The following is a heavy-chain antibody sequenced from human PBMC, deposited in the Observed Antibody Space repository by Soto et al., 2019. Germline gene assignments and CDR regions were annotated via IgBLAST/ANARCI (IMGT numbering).Heavy chain of an antibody. J-gene: IGHJ3*02. CDR3: ARDQRGLTYSYYYHSSGYSAFDI. CDR2: IIPIFGTA. CDR1: GGTFSSYA. V-gene: IGHV1-69*13. Sequence: SVKVSCKASGGTFSSYAISWVRQAPGQGLEWVGGIIPIFGTANYAQKFQGRVTITADESTSTAYMELSSLRSEDTAVYYCARDQRGLTYSYYYHSSGYSAFDIWGQGTMVTVSS. D-gene: IGHD3-22*01.